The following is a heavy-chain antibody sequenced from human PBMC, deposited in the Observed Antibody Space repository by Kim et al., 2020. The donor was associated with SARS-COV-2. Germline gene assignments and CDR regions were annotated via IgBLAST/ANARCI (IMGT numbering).Heavy chain of an antibody. J-gene: IGHJ4*01. CDR2: RAYDVSQK. D-gene: IGHD3-10*01. CDR1: GFTVSAHA. V-gene: IGHV3-30*04. CDR3: LAEIGSRSFDH. Sequence: GGSMRLSCEASGFTVSAHALNWVRQATGKGLEWVALRAYDVSQKGYPDSVRGRFIISRDNTKSTLYLQMNRLRAEDTAVYYCLAEIGSRSFDHWGQGNLFTVSS.